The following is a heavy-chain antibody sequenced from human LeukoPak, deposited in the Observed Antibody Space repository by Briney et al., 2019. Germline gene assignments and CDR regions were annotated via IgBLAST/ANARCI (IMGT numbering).Heavy chain of an antibody. D-gene: IGHD4-17*01. CDR1: GFTFSSYG. V-gene: IGHV3-23*01. J-gene: IGHJ3*02. Sequence: PGGSLRLSCAASGFTFSSYGMSWVRQAPGKGLEWVSAISGSGGSTYYADSVKGRFTISRDNSKNTLYLQMNSLRAEDTAVYYCAKDKPLTTVRPHAFDIWGQGTMVTVSS. CDR3: AKDKPLTTVRPHAFDI. CDR2: ISGSGGST.